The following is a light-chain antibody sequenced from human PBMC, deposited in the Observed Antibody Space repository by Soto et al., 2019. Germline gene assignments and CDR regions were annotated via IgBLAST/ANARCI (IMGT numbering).Light chain of an antibody. CDR3: QQYGTSLMT. CDR1: QSVSSSY. V-gene: IGKV3-20*01. CDR2: GID. J-gene: IGKJ5*01. Sequence: EIVLTQSPGTLSLSPGERATLSCRASQSVSSSYLAWYLQKPGQAPRLLIYGIDRRATGIPDRFSGSGSGTDFTLTISRLEPEDFAVYYCQQYGTSLMTFGQGTRLEIK.